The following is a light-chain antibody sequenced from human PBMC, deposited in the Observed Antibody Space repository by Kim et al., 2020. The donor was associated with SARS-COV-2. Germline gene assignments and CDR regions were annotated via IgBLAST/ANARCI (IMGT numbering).Light chain of an antibody. CDR2: DVN. CDR1: SSDVGGYNY. Sequence: QSALTQPRSVSGSPGQSVTISCTGTSSDVGGYNYVSWYQQHPEKAPKLMIYDVNKRPSGVPDRFSGFKSGNTASLTISGLQPEDEADYYCCSYAGSHTWVFGGGTQLTVL. CDR3: CSYAGSHTWV. J-gene: IGLJ3*02. V-gene: IGLV2-11*01.